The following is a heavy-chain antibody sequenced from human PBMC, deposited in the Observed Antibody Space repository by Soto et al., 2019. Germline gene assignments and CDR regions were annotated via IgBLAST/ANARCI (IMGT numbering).Heavy chain of an antibody. CDR1: GFTFSTYA. CDR2: ISGSGFST. J-gene: IGHJ3*02. CDR3: AKRDDNSGYSHAFDI. D-gene: IGHD3-22*01. V-gene: IGHV3-23*01. Sequence: EVQLLESGGGLVQPGGSQRLSCAASGFTFSTYAMSWVRQAPGKGLEWVSGISGSGFSTYYSDSVKGRFTISRDNSRNTLYLQMNILGAEDTAVYYCAKRDDNSGYSHAFDIWGQGTMVTVSS.